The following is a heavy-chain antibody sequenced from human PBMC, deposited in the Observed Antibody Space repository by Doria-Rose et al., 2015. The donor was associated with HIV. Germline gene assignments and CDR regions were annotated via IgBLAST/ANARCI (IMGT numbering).Heavy chain of an antibody. CDR1: GVSLSSPGMG. CDR2: IFSDDER. D-gene: IGHD6-13*01. J-gene: IGHJ4*02. CDR3: ARIKSSRWYHKYYFDF. Sequence: QITLKESGPVLVKPTETLTLTCTVSGVSLSSPGMGVSWIRQPPGKAPEWLASIFSDDERSYKTSLKSRLTISRGTSKCQVVLTMTDMDPVDTATYYCARIKSSRWYHKYYFDFWGQGTLVIVSA. V-gene: IGHV2-26*01.